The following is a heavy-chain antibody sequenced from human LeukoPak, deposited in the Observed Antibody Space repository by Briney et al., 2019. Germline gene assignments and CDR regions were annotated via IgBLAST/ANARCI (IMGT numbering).Heavy chain of an antibody. J-gene: IGHJ4*02. V-gene: IGHV3-30*18. CDR3: AKASGNYREYYFDY. CDR1: GFTFSSYG. Sequence: PGGSLRLSCAASGFTFSSYGMHWVRQAPGKGLEWVAVISYDGSNKYYADSVKGRFTISRDNSKNTLYLQMNSLRAEDTAVYYCAKASGNYREYYFDYWGQGTLVTVSS. CDR2: ISYDGSNK. D-gene: IGHD1-26*01.